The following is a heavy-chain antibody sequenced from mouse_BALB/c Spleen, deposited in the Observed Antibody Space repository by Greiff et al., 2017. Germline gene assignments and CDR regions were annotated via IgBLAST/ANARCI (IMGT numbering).Heavy chain of an antibody. CDR3: ARHYYGSSYEGYFDV. Sequence: EVKLQESGGDLVKPGGSLKLSCAASGFTFSSYGMSWVRQTPDKRLEWVATISSGGSYTYYPDSVKGRFTISRDNAKNTLYLQMSSLKSEDTAMYYCARHYYGSSYEGYFDVWGAGTTVTVSS. V-gene: IGHV5-6*01. D-gene: IGHD1-1*01. CDR1: GFTFSSYG. CDR2: ISSGGSYT. J-gene: IGHJ1*01.